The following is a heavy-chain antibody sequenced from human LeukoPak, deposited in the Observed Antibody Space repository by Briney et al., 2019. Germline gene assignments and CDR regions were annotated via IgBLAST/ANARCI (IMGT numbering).Heavy chain of an antibody. J-gene: IGHJ4*02. CDR2: ISSSTSYI. Sequence: GGSLRLSCAASGFTFSSYGMHWVRQAPGKGLEWVSSISSSTSYIYYADSVKGRFTISRDNAKNSLYLQMNSLRPEDTAVYYCARENSGSYYQFDCWGQGTLVTVSS. CDR1: GFTFSSYG. CDR3: ARENSGSYYQFDC. D-gene: IGHD1-26*01. V-gene: IGHV3-21*01.